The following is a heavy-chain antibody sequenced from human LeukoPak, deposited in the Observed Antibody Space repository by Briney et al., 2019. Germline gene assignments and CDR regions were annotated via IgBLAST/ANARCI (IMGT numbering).Heavy chain of an antibody. D-gene: IGHD3-9*01. CDR2: IRYDGSNK. V-gene: IGHV3-30*02. CDR3: AKDRLRYFDWLFRYYFDY. CDR1: GFTFSSYS. Sequence: PGGSLRLSCAASGFTFSSYSMNWVRQAPGKGLEWVAFIRYDGSNKYYADSVKGRFTISRDNSKNTLYLQMNSLRAEDTAVYYCAKDRLRYFDWLFRYYFDYWGQGTLVTVSS. J-gene: IGHJ4*02.